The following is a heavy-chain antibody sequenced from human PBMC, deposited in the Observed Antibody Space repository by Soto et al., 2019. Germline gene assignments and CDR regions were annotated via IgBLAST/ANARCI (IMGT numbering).Heavy chain of an antibody. V-gene: IGHV4-4*02. CDR3: ARARPSKYTDMSYFDY. CDR1: GGSISSSNW. Sequence: QVQLQESGPGLVKPSGTLSLTCAVSGGSISSSNWWSWVRQPPGKGLEWIGEIYHSGRTNYNPSLKRRVTISVDKSKNQFSLKLSSVTAADTAVYYCARARPSKYTDMSYFDYWGQGTLVTVSS. J-gene: IGHJ4*02. CDR2: IYHSGRT. D-gene: IGHD5-18*01.